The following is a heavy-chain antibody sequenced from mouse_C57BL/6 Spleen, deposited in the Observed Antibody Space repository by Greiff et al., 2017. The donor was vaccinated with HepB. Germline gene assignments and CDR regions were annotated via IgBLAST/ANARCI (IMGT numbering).Heavy chain of an antibody. J-gene: IGHJ1*03. CDR2: IDPSDSYT. Sequence: QVQLQQPGAELVMPGASVKLSCKASGYTFTSYWMHWVKQRPGQGLEWIGEIDPSDSYTKYNQKFKGKSTLTVDKSSSTAYMQLSSLTSEDSAVYYCARASTVRRYFDVWGTGTTVPVSS. CDR1: GYTFTSYW. CDR3: ARASTVRRYFDV. V-gene: IGHV1-69*01. D-gene: IGHD1-1*01.